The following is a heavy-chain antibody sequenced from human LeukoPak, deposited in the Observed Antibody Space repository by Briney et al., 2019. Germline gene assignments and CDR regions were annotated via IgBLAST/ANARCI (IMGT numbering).Heavy chain of an antibody. CDR2: ISYDGSNK. V-gene: IGHV3-30*04. CDR1: GFTFSSYA. CDR3: AREAMVRGGYFDY. D-gene: IGHD3-10*01. J-gene: IGHJ4*02. Sequence: GGSLRLSCAASGFTFSSYAMHWVRQAPGKGLEWVAVISYDGSNKYYADSVKGRFTISRDNSKNTLYLQMNSLRAEDTAVYYCAREAMVRGGYFDYWGQGTLVTVSS.